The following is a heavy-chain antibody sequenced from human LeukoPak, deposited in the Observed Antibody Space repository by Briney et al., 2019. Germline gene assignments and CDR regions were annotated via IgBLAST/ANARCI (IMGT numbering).Heavy chain of an antibody. D-gene: IGHD6-13*01. CDR2: IIPILGIA. V-gene: IGHV1-69*04. Sequence: SVKVSCKASGGTFSSYAINWVRQAPGQGLEWMGRIIPILGIANYAQKFQGRVTITADKSTSTAYMELSSLRSEDTAVYYCARDLGGYSSSWFDYWGQGTLVTVSS. CDR3: ARDLGGYSSSWFDY. CDR1: GGTFSSYA. J-gene: IGHJ4*02.